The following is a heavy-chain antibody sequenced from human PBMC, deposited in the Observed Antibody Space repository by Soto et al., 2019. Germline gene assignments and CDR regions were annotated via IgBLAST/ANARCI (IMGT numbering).Heavy chain of an antibody. Sequence: PGGSLRLSCAASGFTFSSYAMSWVRQAPGKGLEWVSAISGSGGSTYYADSVKGRFTISRDNSKNTLYLQMNSLRAEDTAVYYCAKDTPDVPYYDFWSGYYTIFDYWGQGTLVTISS. CDR2: ISGSGGST. D-gene: IGHD3-3*01. V-gene: IGHV3-23*01. CDR3: AKDTPDVPYYDFWSGYYTIFDY. CDR1: GFTFSSYA. J-gene: IGHJ4*02.